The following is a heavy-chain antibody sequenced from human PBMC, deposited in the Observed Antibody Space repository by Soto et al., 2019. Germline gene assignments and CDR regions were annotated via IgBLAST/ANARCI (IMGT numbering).Heavy chain of an antibody. V-gene: IGHV3-74*01. CDR1: GFTFSSFW. D-gene: IGHD5-12*01. CDR2: LNGDGSSS. CDR3: TRGASGYGNFDY. J-gene: IGHJ4*02. Sequence: EVQLVESGGALVQPGGSLRLSCAASGFTFSSFWLHWVRQTPGKGLVWISRLNGDGSSSSYADSVTGRFTISRDTATNTLYLQMNILRPEDTALYYCTRGASGYGNFDYWGLGTLVTVSS.